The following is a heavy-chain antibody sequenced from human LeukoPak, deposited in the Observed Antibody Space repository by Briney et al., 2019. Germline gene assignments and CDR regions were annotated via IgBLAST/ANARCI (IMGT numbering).Heavy chain of an antibody. CDR3: ASRSGWYSGLGY. V-gene: IGHV1-2*02. J-gene: IGHJ4*02. CDR1: GYTFTGYY. D-gene: IGHD6-19*01. Sequence: GASVKVSCTASGYTFTGYYMHWVRQAPGQGLEWMGWINPNSGGTNYAQKSQGRVTMTGDTTISTAYMELSRLRSDDTAVYYCASRSGWYSGLGYWGQGTLVTVSS. CDR2: INPNSGGT.